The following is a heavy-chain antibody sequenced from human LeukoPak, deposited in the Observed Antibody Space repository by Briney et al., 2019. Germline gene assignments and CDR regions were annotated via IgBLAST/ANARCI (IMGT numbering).Heavy chain of an antibody. J-gene: IGHJ6*02. CDR1: GYTFTSYG. V-gene: IGHV1-18*01. D-gene: IGHD1-26*01. CDR3: AREDGSPLGPLGDMGV. CDR2: ISSNNGNT. Sequence: GASVKVSCKASGYTFTSYGINWVRQAPGQGLEWMGWISSNNGNTDYAQKVQGRVIVTTDTSTSTPYMELRRLRSDDTAVYYCAREDGSPLGPLGDMGVWGQGTTVSV.